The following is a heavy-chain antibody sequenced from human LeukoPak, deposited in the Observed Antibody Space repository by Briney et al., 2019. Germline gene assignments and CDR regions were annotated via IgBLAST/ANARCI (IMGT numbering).Heavy chain of an antibody. CDR1: GYTLTSYA. CDR3: ARDNEDTAMVHFDY. V-gene: IGHV7-4-1*02. Sequence: ASVKVSCKASGYTLTSYAMNWVRQAPGQGLEWMGWINTNTGNPTYAQGFTGRFVFSLDTSVSTAYLQISSLKAEDTAVYYCARDNEDTAMVHFDYWGQGTLVTVSS. D-gene: IGHD5-18*01. J-gene: IGHJ4*02. CDR2: INTNTGNP.